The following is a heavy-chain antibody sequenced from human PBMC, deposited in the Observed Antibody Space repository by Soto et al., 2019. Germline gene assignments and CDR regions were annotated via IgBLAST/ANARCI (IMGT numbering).Heavy chain of an antibody. D-gene: IGHD3-10*01. CDR1: AFTFSIFS. CDR3: ARDRGGSYFDY. CDR2: ITGGSSAT. V-gene: IGHV3-48*02. Sequence: EVQLVESGGGLVQPGGSLRLSCTASAFTFSIFSMNWVRQAPGKGLEWVAHITGGSSATYYADSVKGRFTISRDNAKNSLYLQMXSXRDEDTAVYYCARDRGGSYFDYWGQGTLVTVSS. J-gene: IGHJ4*02.